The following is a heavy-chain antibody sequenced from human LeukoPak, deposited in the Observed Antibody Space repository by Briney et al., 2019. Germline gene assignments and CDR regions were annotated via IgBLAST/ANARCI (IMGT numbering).Heavy chain of an antibody. D-gene: IGHD6-19*01. CDR3: ARAPRRTYSSGRHGYFDY. Sequence: GASVKVSCKASGGTFSSYAISWVRQAPGQGLEWMGGIIPIFGTANYAQKFQGRVTITAGESTSTAYMELSSLRSEDTAVYYCARAPRRTYSSGRHGYFDYWGQGTLVTVSS. J-gene: IGHJ4*02. V-gene: IGHV1-69*13. CDR1: GGTFSSYA. CDR2: IIPIFGTA.